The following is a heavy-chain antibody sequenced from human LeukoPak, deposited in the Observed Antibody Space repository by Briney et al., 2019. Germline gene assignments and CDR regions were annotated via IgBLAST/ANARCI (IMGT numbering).Heavy chain of an antibody. CDR1: GGSFSGYY. CDR2: INHSGST. J-gene: IGHJ6*02. CDR3: ARLRGGWFGELGSGTSTNTYYYGMDV. Sequence: SETQSLTCAVYGGSFSGYYWSWIRQPPGKGLEWIGEINHSGSTNYNPSLKSRVTISVDTSKNQFSLKLSSVTAADTAVYYCARLRGGWFGELGSGTSTNTYYYGMDVWGQGTTVTVSS. D-gene: IGHD3-10*01. V-gene: IGHV4-34*01.